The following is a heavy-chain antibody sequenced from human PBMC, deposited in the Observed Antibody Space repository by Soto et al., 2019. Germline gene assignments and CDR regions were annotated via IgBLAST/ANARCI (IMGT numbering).Heavy chain of an antibody. Sequence: GPVKVSCKASGYTFTSYGISWVRQAPGQGLEWMGWISAYNGNTNYAQKLQGRVTMTTDTSTSTAYMELRSLRSDDTAVYYCSKTYYDFWSGVSGSNWFDPWGQGTLVTVSS. J-gene: IGHJ5*02. CDR2: ISAYNGNT. D-gene: IGHD3-3*01. CDR1: GYTFTSYG. CDR3: SKTYYDFWSGVSGSNWFDP. V-gene: IGHV1-18*01.